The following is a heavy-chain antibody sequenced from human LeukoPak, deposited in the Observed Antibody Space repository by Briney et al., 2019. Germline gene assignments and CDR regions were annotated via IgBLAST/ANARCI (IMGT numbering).Heavy chain of an antibody. Sequence: SETLSLTCTVSGGSISSYYWSWIRQPPGKGLEWIGYIYYSGSTNYNPSLKSRVTISVDTSKNQFSLKLSSVTAADTAVYYCARGSLWFGELSQAPDYWGQGTLVTVSS. CDR3: ARGSLWFGELSQAPDY. CDR1: GGSISSYY. D-gene: IGHD3-10*01. V-gene: IGHV4-59*01. J-gene: IGHJ4*02. CDR2: IYYSGST.